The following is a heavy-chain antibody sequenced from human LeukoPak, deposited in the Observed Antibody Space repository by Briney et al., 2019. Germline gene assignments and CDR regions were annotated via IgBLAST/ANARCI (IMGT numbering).Heavy chain of an antibody. J-gene: IGHJ3*02. CDR2: ISAYNGNT. Sequence: VASVKVSCKASGYTFTSYAMHWVRQAPGQGLEWMGWISAYNGNTNYAQKLQGRVTMTEDTSTDTAYMELSSLRSEDTAVCYCATDHGRITHGFDIWGQGTMVTVSS. CDR3: ATDHGRITHGFDI. D-gene: IGHD3-10*01. CDR1: GYTFTSYA. V-gene: IGHV1-18*01.